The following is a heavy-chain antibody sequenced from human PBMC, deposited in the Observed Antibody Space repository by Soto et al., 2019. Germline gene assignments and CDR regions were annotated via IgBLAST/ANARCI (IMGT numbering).Heavy chain of an antibody. CDR2: FDPEDGET. CDR1: GYTLTELS. Sequence: ASVKVSCKVSGYTLTELSMHWVRQAPGKGLEWMGGFDPEDGETIYAQKFQGRVTMTEDTSTDTAYMELSSLRSEDTAVYYCATDPEVRGALDYWGQGTLVTVSS. V-gene: IGHV1-24*01. CDR3: ATDPEVRGALDY. D-gene: IGHD3-10*01. J-gene: IGHJ4*02.